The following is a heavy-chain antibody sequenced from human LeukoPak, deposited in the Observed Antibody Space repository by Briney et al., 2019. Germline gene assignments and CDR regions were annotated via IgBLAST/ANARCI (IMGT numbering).Heavy chain of an antibody. D-gene: IGHD4-23*01. V-gene: IGHV3-7*01. CDR3: ARVPGVTRYFDS. J-gene: IGHJ4*02. CDR1: GFTFTCCW. CDR2: IKQDGREK. Sequence: PGGSLRLSCSASGFTFTCCWMSWVRQTRGKGLEWGASIKQDGREKFYADSVKGRFTISRDNAKNSLYLQVNSLRAEDTAVYYCARVPGVTRYFDSWGQGILVTVSS.